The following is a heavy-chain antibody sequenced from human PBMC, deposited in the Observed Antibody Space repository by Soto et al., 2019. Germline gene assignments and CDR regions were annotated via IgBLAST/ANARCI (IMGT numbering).Heavy chain of an antibody. Sequence: GESLKISCKGSGYSFTSYWIGWVRQMPGKGLEWMGIIYPGDSDTRYSPSFQGQVTISADKSISTAYLQWSSLKASDTAMYYCARQGYSNYYYYGMDVWGQGTTVTVSS. V-gene: IGHV5-51*01. CDR3: ARQGYSNYYYYGMDV. CDR1: GYSFTSYW. CDR2: IYPGDSDT. D-gene: IGHD4-4*01. J-gene: IGHJ6*02.